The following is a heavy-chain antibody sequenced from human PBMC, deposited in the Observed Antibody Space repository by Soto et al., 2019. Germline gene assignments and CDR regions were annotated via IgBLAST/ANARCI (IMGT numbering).Heavy chain of an antibody. V-gene: IGHV4-59*08. J-gene: IGHJ4*02. CDR3: ARQRSFSKFDY. Sequence: ASETLSLTCTVSGGSISSYYWSWIRQPPGKGLEWIGYIYYSGSTNYNPSLKSRVTISVDTSKNQFSLKLSSVTPAHTAVYYCARQRSFSKFDYWCQGTLVKVSS. CDR2: IYYSGST. CDR1: GGSISSYY. D-gene: IGHD3-10*01.